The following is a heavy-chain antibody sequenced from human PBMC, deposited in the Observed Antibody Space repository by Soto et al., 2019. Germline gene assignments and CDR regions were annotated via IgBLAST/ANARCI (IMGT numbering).Heavy chain of an antibody. CDR1: GDSVSSNSAA. CDR3: ARAGEGYCSSTSCSRLITYYYYYGMDV. D-gene: IGHD2-2*01. V-gene: IGHV6-1*01. CDR2: TYYRSKWYN. J-gene: IGHJ6*02. Sequence: SQTLSLTCAISGDSVSSNSAAWNWIRQSPSRGLEWLGRTYYRSKWYNDYAVSVKSRITINPDTSKNQFSLQLNSVTPEDTAVHYCARAGEGYCSSTSCSRLITYYYYYGMDVWGQGTTVTVSS.